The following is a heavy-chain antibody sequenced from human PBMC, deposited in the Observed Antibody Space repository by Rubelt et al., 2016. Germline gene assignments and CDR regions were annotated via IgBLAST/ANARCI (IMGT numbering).Heavy chain of an antibody. CDR2: INHSGST. V-gene: IGHV4-34*01. CDR3: ALHTGGGELPQPQPNFGY. D-gene: IGHD1-26*01. CDR1: GGSFSGYY. Sequence: QVQLQQWGAGLLKPSETLSLTYAVYGGSFSGYYWSWIRQPPGKGLEWIGEINHSGSTNYNPSLKSGVPISVDRSKNQFSRKRSSVIGGDTAVYYCALHTGGGELPQPQPNFGYWGQGTLVTVSS. J-gene: IGHJ4*02.